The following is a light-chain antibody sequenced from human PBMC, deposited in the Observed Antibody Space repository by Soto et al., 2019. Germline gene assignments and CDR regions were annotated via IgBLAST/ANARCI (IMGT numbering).Light chain of an antibody. V-gene: IGKV3-15*01. Sequence: EIVMTQSPATLALSPGERATPSCRASQSISSNLTWFQHKPGQAPRLLIYGTSARATGVPARFSGSGSGTDFTLTISSLQSEDFAVYYCQQYSKWWTFGQGTKVDIK. J-gene: IGKJ1*01. CDR1: QSISSN. CDR3: QQYSKWWT. CDR2: GTS.